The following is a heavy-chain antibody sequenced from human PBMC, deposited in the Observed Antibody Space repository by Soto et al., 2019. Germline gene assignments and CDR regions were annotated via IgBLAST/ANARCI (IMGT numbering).Heavy chain of an antibody. J-gene: IGHJ5*02. Sequence: PGGSLRLSCAASGFTFSSYAMSWVRQAPGKGLEWVSAISGSGGSTYYADSVKGRFTISRDNSKNTLYLQMNSLRAEDTAVYYCAKDPASITMVRGVIPNWFDPWGQGTLVTVSS. CDR2: ISGSGGST. D-gene: IGHD3-10*01. V-gene: IGHV3-23*01. CDR1: GFTFSSYA. CDR3: AKDPASITMVRGVIPNWFDP.